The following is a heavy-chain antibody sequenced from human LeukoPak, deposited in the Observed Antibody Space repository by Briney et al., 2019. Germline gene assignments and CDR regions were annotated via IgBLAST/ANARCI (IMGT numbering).Heavy chain of an antibody. V-gene: IGHV4-59*01. D-gene: IGHD3-16*01. CDR3: ARGAHVFDI. CDR1: DGSLTSYY. CDR2: IFYSGST. J-gene: IGHJ3*02. Sequence: SETLSLTCTVSDGSLTSYYWNWIRQPPGKGLEWIGYIFYSGSTNYNPSLKSRVTISVDMSKNQFSLKLSSVTAADTAVYYCARGAHVFDIWGQGTMVTVSS.